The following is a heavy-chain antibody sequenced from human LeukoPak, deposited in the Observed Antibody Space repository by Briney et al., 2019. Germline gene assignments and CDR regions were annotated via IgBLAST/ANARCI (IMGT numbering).Heavy chain of an antibody. CDR1: GYTFTGYY. CDR2: INPNSGGT. V-gene: IGHV1-2*06. D-gene: IGHD3-22*01. CDR3: ARDSVVVNDDAFDI. Sequence: ASVKVSCKASGYTFTGYYMHWVRQAPGQGLEWMGRINPNSGGTNYAQKFQGRVTMTRDTSISTAYMELSRLRSDDTAVYYCARDSVVVNDDAFDIWGQGTMVPVSS. J-gene: IGHJ3*02.